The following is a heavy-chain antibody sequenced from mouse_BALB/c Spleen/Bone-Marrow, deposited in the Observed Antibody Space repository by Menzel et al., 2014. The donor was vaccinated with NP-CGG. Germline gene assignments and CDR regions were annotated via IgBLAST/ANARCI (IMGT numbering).Heavy chain of an antibody. J-gene: IGHJ1*01. D-gene: IGHD2-14*01. Sequence: QVQLQQSGAELVRPGASVKISCKGSGYTFTDYAMHWVKQSHAKGLEWIGVISTYYGDANYNQKFKGKATMTVDKSSSAIYRQLARLTSEDSAIYYYTRGYERVCFDDWGAGTTVTVSS. V-gene: IGHV1S137*01. CDR2: ISTYYGDA. CDR3: TRGYERVCFDD. CDR1: GYTFTDYA.